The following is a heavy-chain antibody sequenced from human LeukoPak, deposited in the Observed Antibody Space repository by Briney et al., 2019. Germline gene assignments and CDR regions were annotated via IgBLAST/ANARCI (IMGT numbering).Heavy chain of an antibody. V-gene: IGHV3-21*01. CDR3: ARDSTGTVDY. CDR2: ISSRSSFI. D-gene: IGHD1-1*01. J-gene: IGHJ4*02. CDR1: GFPFSSHS. Sequence: GGSLRLSCAASGFPFSSHSMNWVRQAPGKGLEWVSSISSRSSFIAYADSVKGRFTISRDNAKNSLYLQMNSLRAEDTAVYYCARDSTGTVDYWGQGTLVTVSS.